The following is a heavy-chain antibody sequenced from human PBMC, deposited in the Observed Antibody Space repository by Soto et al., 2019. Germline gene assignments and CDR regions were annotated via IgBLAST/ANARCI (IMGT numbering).Heavy chain of an antibody. D-gene: IGHD2-15*01. Sequence: SVKVTCKASGFTFTSSAVQRVRQARRQRLEWIGWIVVGSGNTNYAQKFQERVTITRDMSTSTAYMELSSLRSEDTAVYYCAASEEYCSGGSCYSGYWGQGTLVTVSS. CDR3: AASEEYCSGGSCYSGY. V-gene: IGHV1-58*01. CDR1: GFTFTSSA. J-gene: IGHJ4*02. CDR2: IVVGSGNT.